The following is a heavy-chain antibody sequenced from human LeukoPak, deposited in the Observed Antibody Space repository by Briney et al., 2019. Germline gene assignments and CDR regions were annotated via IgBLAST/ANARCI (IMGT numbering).Heavy chain of an antibody. Sequence: GGPLRLSCAASGFTFDDYAMHWVRQAPGKGLGWVSGISWNSGSIGYADSVKGRFTISRDNAKNSLYLQMNSLRAEDTALYYCARGQLSLYGYYFDYWGQGTLVTVSS. D-gene: IGHD3-10*01. CDR1: GFTFDDYA. CDR3: ARGQLSLYGYYFDY. J-gene: IGHJ4*02. CDR2: ISWNSGSI. V-gene: IGHV3-9*01.